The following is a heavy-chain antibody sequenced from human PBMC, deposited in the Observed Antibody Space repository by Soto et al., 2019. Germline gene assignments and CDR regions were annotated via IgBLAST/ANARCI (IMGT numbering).Heavy chain of an antibody. CDR1: GGTFSSYI. V-gene: IGHV1-69*08. J-gene: IGHJ5*02. D-gene: IGHD6-13*01. Sequence: QVQLVQSGAEVKKPGSSVKVSCKASGGTFSSYIINWVRQAPGQGLEWMGRISPILGKANYAQKFQGRVTITADKSTSTXXMELSSLRSEDTAVYYCGRGGIAAAGTGWGHWFDPWGQGTLVTVSS. CDR3: GRGGIAAAGTGWGHWFDP. CDR2: ISPILGKA.